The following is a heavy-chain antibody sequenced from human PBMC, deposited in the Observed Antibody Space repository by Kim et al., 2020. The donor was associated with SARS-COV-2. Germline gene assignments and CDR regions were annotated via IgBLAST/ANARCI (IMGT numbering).Heavy chain of an antibody. CDR3: ARVCIGGDCYSDAFDI. CDR1: GFTVSSNY. CDR2: IYSGGST. Sequence: GGSLRLSCAASGFTVSSNYMSWVRQAPGKGLEWVSVIYSGGSTYYADSVKGRFTISRDNSKNTLYLQMNSLRAEDTAVYYCARVCIGGDCYSDAFDIWGQGTMVTVSS. D-gene: IGHD2-21*02. V-gene: IGHV3-66*01. J-gene: IGHJ3*02.